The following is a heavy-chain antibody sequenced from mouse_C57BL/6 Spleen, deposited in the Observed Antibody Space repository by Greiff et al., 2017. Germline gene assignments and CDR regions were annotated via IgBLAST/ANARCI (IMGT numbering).Heavy chain of an antibody. V-gene: IGHV1-64*01. J-gene: IGHJ4*01. CDR2: IHPNSGST. Sequence: QVQLQQSGAELVKPGASVKLSCKASGYTFTSYWMHWVKQRPGQGLEWIGMIHPNSGSTNYNEKFKSKATLTVDKSSSTAYMQLSSLTSEDSAVYYCVLYYDYDEGYYYAMDYWGQGTSVTVSS. CDR3: VLYYDYDEGYYYAMDY. D-gene: IGHD2-4*01. CDR1: GYTFTSYW.